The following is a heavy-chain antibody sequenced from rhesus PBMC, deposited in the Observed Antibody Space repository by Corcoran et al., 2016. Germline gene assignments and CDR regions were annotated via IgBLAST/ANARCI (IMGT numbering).Heavy chain of an antibody. Sequence: EVQLVETGGGLVQPGGSLTLSCAASGFTFSSYGMSWVRQAPGKGLEWVSAINSGGGRTHYADTVKGRFTISRDNSKNTLSLQMNSLRAEDTAVYYCAKDASSWSNQYGLDSWGQGVVVTVSS. V-gene: IGHV3S5*01. D-gene: IGHD6-13*01. CDR1: GFTFSSYG. J-gene: IGHJ6*01. CDR3: AKDASSWSNQYGLDS. CDR2: INSGGGRT.